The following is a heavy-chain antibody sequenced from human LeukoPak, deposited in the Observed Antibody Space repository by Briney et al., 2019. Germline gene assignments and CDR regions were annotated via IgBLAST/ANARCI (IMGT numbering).Heavy chain of an antibody. V-gene: IGHV4-39*02. J-gene: IGHJ4*02. CDR3: AREYSSSNYFDY. Sequence: PSETLSLTCTVSGGSISSSSYYWGWIRQPPGKGLEWIGSIYYSGSTYYNPSLKSRVTISVDTSKNQFSLKLSFVTAADTAVYYCAREYSSSNYFDYWGQGTLVTVSS. D-gene: IGHD6-6*01. CDR1: GGSISSSSYY. CDR2: IYYSGST.